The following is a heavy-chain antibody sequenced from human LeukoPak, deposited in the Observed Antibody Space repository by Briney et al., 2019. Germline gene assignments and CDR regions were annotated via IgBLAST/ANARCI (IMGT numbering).Heavy chain of an antibody. CDR3: ARDAGRVASLDY. Sequence: GSLRLSCAASGFSFSNYGMHWDRQAPGKGLEWVAVIWYDGSNAYYADSVKGRSTISRDNSKNTLYLQMNTLRDEDTAVYYCARDAGRVASLDYWGQGTLVTVSS. V-gene: IGHV3-33*01. J-gene: IGHJ4*02. CDR1: GFSFSNYG. D-gene: IGHD3-10*01. CDR2: IWYDGSNA.